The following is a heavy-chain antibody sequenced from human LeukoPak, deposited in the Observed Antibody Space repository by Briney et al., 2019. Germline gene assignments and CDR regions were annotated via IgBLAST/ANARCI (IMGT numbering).Heavy chain of an antibody. CDR1: GFTFSSYG. D-gene: IGHD3-10*01. CDR3: AKDDLLFGEFFRWFDP. V-gene: IGHV3-23*01. CDR2: IGGGDTST. Sequence: GGSLRLSCAASGFTFSSYGMSWVRQAPGKGLEWVSSIGGGDTSTYYADSVKGRFTVSRDNSKNTLYLQMNSLRVEDTAIYYCAKDDLLFGEFFRWFDPWGQGTLVTVSS. J-gene: IGHJ5*02.